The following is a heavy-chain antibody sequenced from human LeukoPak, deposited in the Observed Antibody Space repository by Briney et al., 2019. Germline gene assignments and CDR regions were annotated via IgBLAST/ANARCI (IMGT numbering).Heavy chain of an antibody. D-gene: IGHD3-22*01. Sequence: SETLSLTCTVSGGSISSGGYYWSWIRQPPEKGLEWIGYIYHSGSTYYNPSLKSRVTISVDRSKNQFSLKLSSVTAADTAVYYCARRSEYYYDSSGPTGFDYWGQGTLVTVSS. CDR1: GGSISSGGYY. V-gene: IGHV4-30-2*01. J-gene: IGHJ4*02. CDR2: IYHSGST. CDR3: ARRSEYYYDSSGPTGFDY.